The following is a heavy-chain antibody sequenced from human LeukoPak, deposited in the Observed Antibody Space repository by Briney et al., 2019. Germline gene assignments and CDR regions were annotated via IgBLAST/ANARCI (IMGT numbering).Heavy chain of an antibody. CDR3: ARGSKMLGYNWFDP. V-gene: IGHV4-34*01. J-gene: IGHJ5*02. CDR1: GRSFSGYY. Sequence: SETLSLTCAVYGRSFSGYYWNWIRQPRGKWLEWIGEINHSGSTNYIPSLKSRVTISVDTSKNQFSLKLSSVTAADTAVYYCARGSKMLGYNWFDPWGQGTLATVSS. CDR2: INHSGST. D-gene: IGHD1-26*01.